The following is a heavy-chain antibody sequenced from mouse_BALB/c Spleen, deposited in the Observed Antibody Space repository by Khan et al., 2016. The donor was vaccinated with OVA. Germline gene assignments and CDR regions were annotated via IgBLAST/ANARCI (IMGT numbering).Heavy chain of an antibody. V-gene: IGHV5-4*02. CDR2: ISDGGTYT. CDR1: GFTFSDYY. CDR3: SRGWGLCGYAWFAY. J-gene: IGHJ3*01. Sequence: EVELVESGGGLVKPGGSLKLSCAASGFTFSDYYMYWVRQTPEKRLEWVATISDGGTYTYYPDSVKGRFTISRDNAKNNLYLQMSSLKSEDAAMYYCSRGWGLCGYAWFAYWGQGTLVTVSA. D-gene: IGHD6-2*01.